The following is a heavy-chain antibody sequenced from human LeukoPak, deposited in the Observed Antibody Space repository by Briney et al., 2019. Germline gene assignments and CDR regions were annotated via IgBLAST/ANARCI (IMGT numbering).Heavy chain of an antibody. CDR1: GFTFSSYS. D-gene: IGHD3-22*01. CDR2: ISSSSSYI. Sequence: GGSLRLSCAASGFTFSSYSMNWVRQAPGKGLEWVSSISSSSSYIYYADSVKGRFTISRDNAKNTLYLQMNSLRAEDTAVYYCSGGRTDSSGYYRAEYFQHWGQGTLVTVSS. CDR3: SGGRTDSSGYYRAEYFQH. V-gene: IGHV3-21*01. J-gene: IGHJ1*01.